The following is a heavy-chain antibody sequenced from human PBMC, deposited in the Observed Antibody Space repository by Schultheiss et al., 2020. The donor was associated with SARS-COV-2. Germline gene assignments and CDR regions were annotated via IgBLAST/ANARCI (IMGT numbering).Heavy chain of an antibody. D-gene: IGHD3-3*01. CDR3: ARDSLGTIFGVVDAFDI. CDR2: ISYDGSNK. J-gene: IGHJ3*02. V-gene: IGHV3-30-3*01. CDR1: GFTFSSYW. Sequence: GGSLRLSCAASGFTFSSYWMTWVRQAPGKGLEWVAVISYDGSNKYYADSVKGRFTISRDNSKNTLYLQMNSLRAEDTAVYYCARDSLGTIFGVVDAFDIWGQGTMVTVSS.